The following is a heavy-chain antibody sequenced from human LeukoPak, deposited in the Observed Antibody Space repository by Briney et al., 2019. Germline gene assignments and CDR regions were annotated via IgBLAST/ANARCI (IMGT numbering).Heavy chain of an antibody. J-gene: IGHJ4*02. CDR1: GFTFDDYA. CDR2: ISWNSGSI. CDR3: AKARWYYFDY. D-gene: IGHD6-13*01. Sequence: GGSLRLSCAASGFTFDDYAMHWVRQAPGKGLEWVSGISWNSGSIGYADSVKGRFTISRDNAKNSLYLQMNSLRAEDTALYYCAKARWYYFDYWGRGTLVTVSS. V-gene: IGHV3-9*01.